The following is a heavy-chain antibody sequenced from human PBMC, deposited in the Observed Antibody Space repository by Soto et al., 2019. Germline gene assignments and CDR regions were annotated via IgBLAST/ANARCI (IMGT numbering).Heavy chain of an antibody. CDR3: ARVGGSGWYRGYFDY. CDR1: GGSINSYY. CDR2: IYYSGST. D-gene: IGHD6-19*01. V-gene: IGHV4-59*07. Sequence: PSDTLSLTCTVSGGSINSYYWSWIRQPPGKGLEWIGYIYYSGSTNYNPSLKSRVTISVDTSKNQFSLKLSSVTAADTAVYYCARVGGSGWYRGYFDYWGQGTLVTVSS. J-gene: IGHJ4*02.